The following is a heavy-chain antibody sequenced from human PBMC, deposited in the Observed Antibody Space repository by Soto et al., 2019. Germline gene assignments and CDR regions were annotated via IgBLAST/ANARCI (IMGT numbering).Heavy chain of an antibody. CDR3: AGRERATSSDRSYYYYGMDV. D-gene: IGHD2-2*01. Sequence: GASVKVSCKASGGTFSSYAIGWVRQAPGQGLEWMGGIIPIFGTANYAPKFQGRVTITADESTSTAYMELSSLRSEDTAVYYCAGRERATSSDRSYYYYGMDVWGHGTTVTVSS. J-gene: IGHJ6*02. CDR1: GGTFSSYA. CDR2: IIPIFGTA. V-gene: IGHV1-69*13.